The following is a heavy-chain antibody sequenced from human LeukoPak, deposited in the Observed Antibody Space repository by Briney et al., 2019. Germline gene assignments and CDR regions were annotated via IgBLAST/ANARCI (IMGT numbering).Heavy chain of an antibody. D-gene: IGHD6-13*01. CDR2: INPNSGGT. J-gene: IGHJ4*02. CDR3: ARGGRGPRYSSSWYLGY. CDR1: GYTFTGYY. Sequence: GASVKVSCKASGYTFTGYYMHWVRQAPGQGLEWMGWINPNSGGTNYAQKFQGRVTMTRDTSISTAYMELSRLRSDDTAVYYCARGGRGPRYSSSWYLGYWAQGTLVTVSS. V-gene: IGHV1-2*02.